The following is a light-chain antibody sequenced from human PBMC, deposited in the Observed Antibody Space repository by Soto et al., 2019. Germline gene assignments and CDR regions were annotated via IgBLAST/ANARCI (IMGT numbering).Light chain of an antibody. Sequence: QSALTQPASVSGSPGQSITISCTGASSDVGGFDHVSWYQQHPGKVPRLLIYDVSSRPSGVSDRFSGSKSGNTASLTISGLQAEDEADYYCNSFTTTNTYVFGIGTKLTVL. CDR3: NSFTTTNTYV. CDR1: SSDVGGFDH. J-gene: IGLJ1*01. V-gene: IGLV2-14*03. CDR2: DVS.